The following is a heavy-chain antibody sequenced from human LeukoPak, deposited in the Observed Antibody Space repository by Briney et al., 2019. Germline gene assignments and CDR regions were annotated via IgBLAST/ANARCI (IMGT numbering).Heavy chain of an antibody. D-gene: IGHD3-22*01. J-gene: IGHJ4*02. CDR3: AYDSSGIRGVFDY. CDR1: GFTFSSYG. Sequence: PGGSLRLSCAASGFTFSSYGMHWVRQAPGKGLEWVAVIWYDGSNKYYADSVKGRFTISRDNSKNTLYLQMNSLRAEDTAVYYCAYDSSGIRGVFDYWGQGTLVTVSS. V-gene: IGHV3-33*01. CDR2: IWYDGSNK.